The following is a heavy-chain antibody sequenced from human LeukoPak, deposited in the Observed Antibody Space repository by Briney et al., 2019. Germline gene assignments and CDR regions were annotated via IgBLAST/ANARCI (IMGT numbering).Heavy chain of an antibody. CDR3: ARHLERYSSSWNDAFDI. Sequence: GESLNISCKGSGYSFTSYWIGWVRQMPGKGLEWMGIIYPGDSDTRYSPSFQGQVTISADKSISNAYLQWSSLKASDTAMYYYARHLERYSSSWNDAFDIWGQGTMVTVSS. D-gene: IGHD6-13*01. CDR2: IYPGDSDT. J-gene: IGHJ3*02. CDR1: GYSFTSYW. V-gene: IGHV5-51*01.